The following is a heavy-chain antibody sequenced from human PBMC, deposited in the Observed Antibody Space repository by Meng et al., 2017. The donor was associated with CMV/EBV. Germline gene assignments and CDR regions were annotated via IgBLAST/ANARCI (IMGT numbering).Heavy chain of an antibody. D-gene: IGHD5-24*01. J-gene: IGHJ4*02. CDR1: GFPVSSNY. CDR3: AGGMGPFFDY. CDR2: IYSGGST. Sequence: EVQLVESGGGLCQPWGSLWRPCAASGFPVSSNYMSWVRQAPGKGLEWFSVIYSGGSTYYADSVKGRFTISRDNSKNTLYLQMNSLRAEDTAVYYCAGGMGPFFDYWGQGTLVTVSS. V-gene: IGHV3-53*01.